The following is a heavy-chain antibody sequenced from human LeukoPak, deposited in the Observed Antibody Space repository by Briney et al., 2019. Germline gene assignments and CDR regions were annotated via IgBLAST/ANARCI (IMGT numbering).Heavy chain of an antibody. J-gene: IGHJ4*02. D-gene: IGHD6-19*01. CDR1: GFTFSSYG. Sequence: HPGRSLRLSCAASGFTFSSYGMHWVRQAPGKGPEWVAVISYGGSSKYYADSVMGRFTISRDNSKNTLYLQMNSLRAEDTAVYYCAKDVRIAVTWFDYWGQGTLVTVSS. CDR3: AKDVRIAVTWFDY. V-gene: IGHV3-30*18. CDR2: ISYGGSSK.